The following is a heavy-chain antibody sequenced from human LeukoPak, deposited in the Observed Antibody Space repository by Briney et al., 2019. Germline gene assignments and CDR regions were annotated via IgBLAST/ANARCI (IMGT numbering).Heavy chain of an antibody. D-gene: IGHD3-10*01. J-gene: IGHJ4*02. Sequence: SVKVSCKASGGAFSSYAISWVRQAPGQGLEWMGGIIPIFGTANYAQKFQGRVTITADESTSTAYMELSGLRSEDTAVYYCAGVVRGPIDYWGQGTLVTVSS. CDR3: AGVVRGPIDY. V-gene: IGHV1-69*13. CDR1: GGAFSSYA. CDR2: IIPIFGTA.